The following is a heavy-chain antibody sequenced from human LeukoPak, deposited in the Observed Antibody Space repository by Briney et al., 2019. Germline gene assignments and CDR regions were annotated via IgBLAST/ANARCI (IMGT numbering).Heavy chain of an antibody. V-gene: IGHV4-39*07. CDR2: INHSGST. CDR1: GGSISTSNYY. Sequence: NPSETLSLTCTVSGGSISTSNYYWSWIRQPPGKGLEWIGEINHSGSTNYNPSLKSRVTISVDTSKNQFSLKLSSVTAADTAVYYCARRQHYYGSGSYPYWGQGTLVTVSS. D-gene: IGHD3-10*01. CDR3: ARRQHYYGSGSYPY. J-gene: IGHJ4*02.